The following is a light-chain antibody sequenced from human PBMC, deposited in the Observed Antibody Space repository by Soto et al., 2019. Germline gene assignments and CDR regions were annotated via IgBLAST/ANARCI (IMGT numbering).Light chain of an antibody. CDR3: QQYGGSPKT. J-gene: IGKJ2*01. Sequence: EIVVTQSPGTLSLSPGQRATLSCRASQRVSSTYLAWYQQKPGQAPRLLIYGASNRATGIPDKFSGSGSGTDFTLTINRLEPEDFAVYYCQQYGGSPKTFGQGTKLEI. CDR2: GAS. V-gene: IGKV3-20*01. CDR1: QRVSSTY.